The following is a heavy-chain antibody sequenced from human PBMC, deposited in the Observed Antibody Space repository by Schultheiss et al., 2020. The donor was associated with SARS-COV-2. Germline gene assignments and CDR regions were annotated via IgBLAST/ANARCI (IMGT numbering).Heavy chain of an antibody. V-gene: IGHV3-33*01. D-gene: IGHD6-19*01. Sequence: SCAASGFTFSSYGMHWVRQAPGKGLEWVAVIWYDGSNKYYADSVKGRFTISRDNSKNTLYLQMNSLRAEDTAVYYCARDWGIAVAGIDYWGQGTLVTVSS. CDR2: IWYDGSNK. CDR1: GFTFSSYG. CDR3: ARDWGIAVAGIDY. J-gene: IGHJ4*02.